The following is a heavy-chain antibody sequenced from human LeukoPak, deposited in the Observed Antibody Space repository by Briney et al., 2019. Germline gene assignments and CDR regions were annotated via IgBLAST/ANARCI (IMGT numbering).Heavy chain of an antibody. CDR1: GGSFSGYY. CDR3: ARGTMTTVTTYFDY. Sequence: PSETLSLTCAVYGGSFSGYYWSWIRQPPGKGLEWIGEINHSGSTNYNPSLKSRVTISVDTSKNQISLKLSSVTAADTAVYYCARGTMTTVTTYFDYWGQGTLVTVSS. CDR2: INHSGST. D-gene: IGHD4-17*01. V-gene: IGHV4-34*01. J-gene: IGHJ4*02.